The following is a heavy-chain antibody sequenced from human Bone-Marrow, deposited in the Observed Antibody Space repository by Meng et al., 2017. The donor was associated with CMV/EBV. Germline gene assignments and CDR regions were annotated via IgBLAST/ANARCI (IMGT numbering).Heavy chain of an antibody. J-gene: IGHJ4*02. CDR1: GFSLNNYA. D-gene: IGHD4-17*01. CDR2: ITYTSSVI. V-gene: IGHV3-21*04. CDR3: VKGVTVTTLDY. Sequence: GESLKISCTASGFSLNNYAMVWVRQTPGKGLEWVAFITYTSSVIYDADSVRGRFTISRDNAKNVLYLQMNSLRAEDTALYFCVKGVTVTTLDYWGRGTLVTVSS.